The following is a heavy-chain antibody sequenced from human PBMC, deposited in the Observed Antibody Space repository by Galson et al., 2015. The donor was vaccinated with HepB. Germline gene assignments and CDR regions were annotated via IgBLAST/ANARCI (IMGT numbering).Heavy chain of an antibody. CDR3: ATSRRYGDRTFDY. CDR1: GGTFSSYA. V-gene: IGHV1-69*13. J-gene: IGHJ4*02. D-gene: IGHD4-17*01. CDR2: IIPIFGTA. Sequence: SVKVSCKASGGTFSSYAISWVRQAPGQGLEWMGGIIPIFGTANYAQKFQGRVTITADESTSTAYMELSSLRSEDTAVYYCATSRRYGDRTFDYWGQGTLVTVSS.